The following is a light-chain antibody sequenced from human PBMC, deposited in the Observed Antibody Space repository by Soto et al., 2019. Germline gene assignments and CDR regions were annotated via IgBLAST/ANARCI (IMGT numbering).Light chain of an antibody. Sequence: QSALTQPASVSGSPGQSITISCTGTSSDIGGYNFVSWYQQHPGNAPNLIIYDVASRPSGVSVRFPGSKSGNAASLTISGLQAEDEALYYCNSYTTSGAIVFGGGTKLTVL. CDR3: NSYTTSGAIV. CDR2: DVA. J-gene: IGLJ3*02. CDR1: SSDIGGYNF. V-gene: IGLV2-14*03.